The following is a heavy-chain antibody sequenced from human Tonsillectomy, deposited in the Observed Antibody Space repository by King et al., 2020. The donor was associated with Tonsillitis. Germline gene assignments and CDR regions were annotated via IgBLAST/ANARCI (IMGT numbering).Heavy chain of an antibody. V-gene: IGHV3-23*04. Sequence: VQLVESGGGLVQPGGSLRLSCTASGFTFSNYAMNWVRQAPGKGLEWVSGISGSGGSTHYADSVKGRFTISRDNSKDTLYLQMNSLRAEDTAVYYCAKTSLNRPPHYFDCWGQGTLVTVSS. CDR1: GFTFSNYA. CDR2: ISGSGGST. CDR3: AKTSLNRPPHYFDC. J-gene: IGHJ4*02.